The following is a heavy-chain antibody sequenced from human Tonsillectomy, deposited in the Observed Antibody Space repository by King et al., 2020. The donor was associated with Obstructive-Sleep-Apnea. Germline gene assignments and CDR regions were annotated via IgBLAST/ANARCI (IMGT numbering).Heavy chain of an antibody. CDR3: ARGGGFYYFDY. V-gene: IGHV4-59*01. CDR2: SYYSGST. CDR1: CGSISSYY. J-gene: IGHJ4*02. Sequence: QLQESGPGLVKPSETLSLTCTVSCGSISSYYWSWIRQPPGKGLEWIGYSYYSGSTNYNPSLKSRVTISVDTSKNQFSLKLSSVTAADTAVYYCARGGGFYYFDYWGQGTLVTVSS. D-gene: IGHD4-23*01.